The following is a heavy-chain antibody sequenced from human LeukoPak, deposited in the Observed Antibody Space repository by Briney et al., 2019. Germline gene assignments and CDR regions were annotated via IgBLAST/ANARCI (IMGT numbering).Heavy chain of an antibody. J-gene: IGHJ4*02. V-gene: IGHV3-23*01. CDR2: ISGSGGST. D-gene: IGHD3-3*01. CDR3: ARGITIFGVVHDPNDY. Sequence: GGSLRLSCAASGFTFSSYAMSWVRQAPGKGLEWVSAISGSGGSTYYADSVKGRFTISRDNSKNTLYLQMNSLRAEDTAVYYCARGITIFGVVHDPNDYWGQGTLVTVSS. CDR1: GFTFSSYA.